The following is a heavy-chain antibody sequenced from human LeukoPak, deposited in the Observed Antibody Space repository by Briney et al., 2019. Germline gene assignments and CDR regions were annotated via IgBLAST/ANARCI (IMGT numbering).Heavy chain of an antibody. J-gene: IGHJ3*02. CDR3: AQDRATGGSAFDI. CDR2: ISWNSGSI. Sequence: SLRLSCAASGFTFDDYAMHWVRQAPGKGLEWVSGISWNSGSIGYADSVKGRFTISRDNSKNTLYLQMNSLRAEDTAVYYCAQDRATGGSAFDIWGQGTMVTVSS. D-gene: IGHD5-12*01. V-gene: IGHV3-9*01. CDR1: GFTFDDYA.